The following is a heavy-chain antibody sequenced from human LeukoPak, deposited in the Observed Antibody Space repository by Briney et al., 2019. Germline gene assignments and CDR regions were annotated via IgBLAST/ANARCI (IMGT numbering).Heavy chain of an antibody. CDR1: GFTFSRYG. J-gene: IGHJ4*02. D-gene: IGHD3-10*01. Sequence: GGSLRLSCASSGFTFSRYGMHWVRQAPAKGLEWVAVISYDGSNKYYADSVKGRFTISRDNSKNTLYLQMNSLRAEDTAVYYCAKDRSPSAGYYGSGSYDYWGQGTLVTVSS. CDR3: AKDRSPSAGYYGSGSYDY. CDR2: ISYDGSNK. V-gene: IGHV3-30*18.